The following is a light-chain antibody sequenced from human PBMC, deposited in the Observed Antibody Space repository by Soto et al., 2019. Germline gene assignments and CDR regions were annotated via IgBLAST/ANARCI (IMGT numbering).Light chain of an antibody. J-gene: IGKJ1*01. Sequence: MTQSPATLSVSPGERATLYCRASQSISSWLALYQQKPGKAPKLLIDDASSLESGGPSRVSGSGSGTEFTLTISSLQPDDFATYYCQQYNSYSWTFGQGTKVDIK. CDR1: QSISSW. CDR2: DAS. CDR3: QQYNSYSWT. V-gene: IGKV1-5*01.